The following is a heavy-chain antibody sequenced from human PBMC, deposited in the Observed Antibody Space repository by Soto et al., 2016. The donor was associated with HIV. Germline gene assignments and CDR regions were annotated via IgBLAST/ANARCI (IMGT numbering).Heavy chain of an antibody. J-gene: IGHJ6*02. CDR1: GFSVSDNY. D-gene: IGHD6-25*01. Sequence: QLVESGGKLVQPGGSLRVSSAASGFSVSDNYMSWVRQAPGRGLEWVAVIYRDGGTTYADSVKDRFIISRDNSKNTVFLQMNSLRAEDTAIYYCARDSGFYGLDVWGQGTTVIVSS. V-gene: IGHV3-66*01. CDR3: ARDSGFYGLDV. CDR2: IYRDGGT.